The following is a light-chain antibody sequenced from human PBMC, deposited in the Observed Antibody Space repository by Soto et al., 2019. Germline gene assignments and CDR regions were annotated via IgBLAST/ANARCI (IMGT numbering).Light chain of an antibody. V-gene: IGLV1-44*01. CDR3: ATWDDSLNGVV. CDR1: SSNIGGNT. CDR2: STN. Sequence: QSVLTQPPSASGTPGQRVTISCSGSSSNIGGNTVNWYQQLPGTTPKLLIYSTNQRPSVVPDRFSGSKSGTSASLAISGLQSEDEADYYCATWDDSLNGVVFGGGTKVTVL. J-gene: IGLJ2*01.